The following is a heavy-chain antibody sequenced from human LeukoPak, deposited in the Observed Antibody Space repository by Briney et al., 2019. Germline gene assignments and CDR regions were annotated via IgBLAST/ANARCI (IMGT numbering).Heavy chain of an antibody. Sequence: SVKVSCKASGFTFTSSAMQWVRQARAQRLEWIGWIVVGSGNTNYAQKFQERVTITRDMSTSTAYMELSSLRSEDTAVYYCAADRTTVTTLDYYYMDVWGKGTTVTVSS. CDR2: IVVGSGNT. CDR3: AADRTTVTTLDYYYMDV. CDR1: GFTFTSSA. V-gene: IGHV1-58*02. J-gene: IGHJ6*03. D-gene: IGHD4-17*01.